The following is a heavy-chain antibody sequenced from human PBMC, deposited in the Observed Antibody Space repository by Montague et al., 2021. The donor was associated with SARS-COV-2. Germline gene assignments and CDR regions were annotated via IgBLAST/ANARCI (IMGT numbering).Heavy chain of an antibody. J-gene: IGHJ6*02. CDR2: IFYSGST. CDR1: GGSISSYS. CDR3: ARLGLGGYDILTGYYQSGMDV. D-gene: IGHD3-9*01. Sequence: ETLSLTCTVSGGSISSYSWSWIRQPPGKGLEWIGSIFYSGSTNYNPSLKSRVTISVDTPKKQFSLKLSSVTAADTAVYYCARLGLGGYDILTGYYQSGMDVWGQGTTVTVSS. V-gene: IGHV4-59*08.